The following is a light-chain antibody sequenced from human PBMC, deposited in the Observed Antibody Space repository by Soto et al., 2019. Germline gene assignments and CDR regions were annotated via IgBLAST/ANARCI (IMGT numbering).Light chain of an antibody. V-gene: IGKV3-11*01. CDR1: QSVGTY. CDR2: DAS. J-gene: IGKJ4*01. CDR3: QQRVNWLT. Sequence: EIVLTQSPAILSLSPGERATLSCRASQSVGTYLDWYPQKRGQAPRLLIYDASNRATGIPARFSGSGSGTDFTLTISSLEPEDFAVYYCQQRVNWLTFGGGTKVELK.